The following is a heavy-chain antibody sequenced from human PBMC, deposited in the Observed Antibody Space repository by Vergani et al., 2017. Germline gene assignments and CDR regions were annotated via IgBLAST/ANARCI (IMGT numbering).Heavy chain of an antibody. J-gene: IGHJ6*02. D-gene: IGHD2-2*01. Sequence: QVQLQESGPGLVKPSQTLSLTCTVSGGSISSGSYYWSWIRQPAGKGLEWIGRIYISGSTNYNPSLKSRVTISVATSKNQFSLKLSSVTAADTAVYYCARFQVVPAAMKAYGMDVWGQGTTVTVSS. CDR2: IYISGST. CDR3: ARFQVVPAAMKAYGMDV. V-gene: IGHV4-61*02. CDR1: GGSISSGSYY.